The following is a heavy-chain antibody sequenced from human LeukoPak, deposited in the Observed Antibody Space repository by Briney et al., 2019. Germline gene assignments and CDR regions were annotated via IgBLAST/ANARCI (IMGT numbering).Heavy chain of an antibody. D-gene: IGHD5-18*01. V-gene: IGHV3-48*03. Sequence: SLRLSCAASGFTFSSYEMKWVRQAPGKGLEWVSYISSSGSTIYYADSVKGRFSISRDNSKNTLYLQMNSLRAEDTAVYYCARKEELWSPGDYWGQGTLVTVSS. CDR2: ISSSGSTI. J-gene: IGHJ4*02. CDR1: GFTFSSYE. CDR3: ARKEELWSPGDY.